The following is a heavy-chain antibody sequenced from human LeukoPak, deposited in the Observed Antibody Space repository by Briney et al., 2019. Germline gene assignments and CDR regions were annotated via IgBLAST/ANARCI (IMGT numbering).Heavy chain of an antibody. CDR1: GFTFSDYY. D-gene: IGHD4-11*01. Sequence: PGGSLRLSCAASGFTFSDYYMSWIRQAPGKGLEWVSYVSSGGRTIYYADSVKGRFTMSRDNAKNSLYLQMNSLRAEDTAVYYCAKDRREDYDAFDIWGQGTMVTVSS. CDR2: VSSGGRTI. CDR3: AKDRREDYDAFDI. J-gene: IGHJ3*02. V-gene: IGHV3-11*04.